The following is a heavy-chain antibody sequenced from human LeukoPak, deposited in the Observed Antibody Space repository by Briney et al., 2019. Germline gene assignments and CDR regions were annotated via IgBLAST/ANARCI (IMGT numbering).Heavy chain of an antibody. D-gene: IGHD6-6*01. CDR1: GYSFTSYW. J-gene: IGHJ4*02. CDR2: IYPGDSDT. CDR3: AVEYSSSGDYFDY. V-gene: IGHV5-51*01. Sequence: GESLKISCKGSGYSFTSYWIGWVRQMPGKGLEWMGIIYPGDSDTRYSPSFQGQVTISADKSISTAYLQWSSLKASDTAMYYCAVEYSSSGDYFDYWGQGTLVTVSS.